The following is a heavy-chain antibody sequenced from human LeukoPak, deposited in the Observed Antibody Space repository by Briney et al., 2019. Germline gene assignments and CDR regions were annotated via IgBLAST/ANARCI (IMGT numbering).Heavy chain of an antibody. CDR3: AKDLRGYSGYDTV. J-gene: IGHJ4*02. D-gene: IGHD5-12*01. Sequence: GGSLRLSCAASGFTFSSHGMHWVRQAPGKGLEWVAVIWYGGSNKYYADSVKGRFTISRDNSKNTLYLQMNSLRAEDTAVYYCAKDLRGYSGYDTVWGQGTLVTVSS. CDR1: GFTFSSHG. V-gene: IGHV3-33*06. CDR2: IWYGGSNK.